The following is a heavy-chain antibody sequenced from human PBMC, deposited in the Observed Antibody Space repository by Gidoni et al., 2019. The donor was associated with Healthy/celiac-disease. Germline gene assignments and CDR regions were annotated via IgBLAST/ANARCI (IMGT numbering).Heavy chain of an antibody. CDR3: ARWLQSREIYYYYGMDV. V-gene: IGHV4-34*01. J-gene: IGHJ6*02. Sequence: QVQLQQWGAGLLKPSETLSLTCAVYGGSFSGYYWSWIRQPPGKGLEWIGEINHSGSTNYNPSLKSRVTISVDTSKNQFSLKLSSVTAADTAVYYCARWLQSREIYYYYGMDVWGQGTTVTVSS. D-gene: IGHD5-12*01. CDR1: GGSFSGYY. CDR2: INHSGST.